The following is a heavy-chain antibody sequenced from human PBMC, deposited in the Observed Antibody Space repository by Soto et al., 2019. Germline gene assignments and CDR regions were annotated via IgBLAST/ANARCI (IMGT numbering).Heavy chain of an antibody. J-gene: IGHJ6*02. Sequence: PGGSLRLSCAASGFSVSVYYMTWLRQAPGKGLEWVSAIYSDGSTYYADSVKGRFTLSRDKSKNTLFLQMNSLRAEDTAMYYCARIYSGRFSDWGQGTTVTVPS. CDR1: GFSVSVYY. CDR3: ARIYSGRFSD. CDR2: IYSDGST. D-gene: IGHD1-26*01. V-gene: IGHV3-66*01.